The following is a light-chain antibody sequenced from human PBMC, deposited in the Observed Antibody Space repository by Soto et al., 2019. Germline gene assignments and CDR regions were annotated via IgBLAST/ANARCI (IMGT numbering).Light chain of an antibody. V-gene: IGLV2-14*03. J-gene: IGLJ1*01. CDR3: SSYTSSNTYV. CDR1: SSDVGGYNY. CDR2: DLT. Sequence: QSALTQPASVSGSPGQSITISCTGTSSDVGGYNYVSWYQQHPGKAPKLMIYDLTNRPSGVSNRFSDSKSGNTASLTISGLQADDEADYYCSSYTSSNTYVFGTGTKLTVL.